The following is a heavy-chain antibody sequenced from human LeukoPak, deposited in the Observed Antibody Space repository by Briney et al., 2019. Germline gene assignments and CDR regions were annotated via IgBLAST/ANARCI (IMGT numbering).Heavy chain of an antibody. Sequence: TGGSLRLSCEASGFSFRSYSMNWVRQAPGKGLEWVSSIASSSGERFYADSVKGRFTISRDDAKKSPHLEMNSLRVEDTAVYYCGRDGGSTVAIDYWGHGTLVTVSS. CDR1: GFSFRSYS. V-gene: IGHV3-21*01. J-gene: IGHJ4*01. D-gene: IGHD4-23*01. CDR3: GRDGGSTVAIDY. CDR2: IASSSGER.